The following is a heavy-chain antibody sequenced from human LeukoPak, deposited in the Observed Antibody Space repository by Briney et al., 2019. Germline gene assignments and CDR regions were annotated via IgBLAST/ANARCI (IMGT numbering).Heavy chain of an antibody. D-gene: IGHD6-13*01. V-gene: IGHV3-23*01. CDR2: ISGSGGST. CDR1: GFTFSDYY. J-gene: IGHJ4*02. Sequence: GGSLRLSCAASGFTFSDYYMSWIRQAPGKGLEWVSAISGSGGSTYYADSVKGRFTISRDNSKNTLYLQMNSLRAEDTAVYYCAKVIGAAAGFDYWGQGTLVTVSS. CDR3: AKVIGAAAGFDY.